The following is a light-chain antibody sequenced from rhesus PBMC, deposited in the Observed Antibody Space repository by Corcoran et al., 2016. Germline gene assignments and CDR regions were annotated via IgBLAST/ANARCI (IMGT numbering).Light chain of an antibody. Sequence: DIQMTQSPSSLSASVGDTVTITCRASQSISSWLAWYQQKPGKAPKLLIYKASTLQSGVPSRFSGSGSGTYFHLTISSLQSEDFATYYCQQYSSSPFTFGPGTKLDIK. CDR2: KAS. CDR3: QQYSSSPFT. CDR1: QSISSW. V-gene: IGKV1-22*01. J-gene: IGKJ3*01.